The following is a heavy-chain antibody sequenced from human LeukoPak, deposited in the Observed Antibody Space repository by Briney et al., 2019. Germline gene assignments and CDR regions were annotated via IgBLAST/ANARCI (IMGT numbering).Heavy chain of an antibody. Sequence: SETLSLTCTVSGVSISNYYWSWIRQPPEKGLEWIGYIYYSGSSNYNTSLTSRVTISADKSKNQFSLKLSSVTAADTAVYYCTRHLHSGWSDDAFDIWGQGTMVTVSS. CDR2: IYYSGSS. D-gene: IGHD6-19*01. J-gene: IGHJ3*02. V-gene: IGHV4-59*08. CDR1: GVSISNYY. CDR3: TRHLHSGWSDDAFDI.